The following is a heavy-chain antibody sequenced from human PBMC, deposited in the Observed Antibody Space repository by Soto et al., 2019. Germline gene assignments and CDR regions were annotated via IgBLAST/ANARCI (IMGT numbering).Heavy chain of an antibody. J-gene: IGHJ3*01. CDR3: ARDVYSGSGDAFDL. CDR2: ISTYTGKT. CDR1: GYTFHIYG. D-gene: IGHD6-6*01. Sequence: ASVKVSCKTSGYTFHIYGITWVRQAPGRGLEWMGWISTYTGKTDYAQSLQGRVTMTTDTSTGTAYLEVRSLRSDDTAVYFCARDVYSGSGDAFDLWGQGTMVTVSS. V-gene: IGHV1-18*01.